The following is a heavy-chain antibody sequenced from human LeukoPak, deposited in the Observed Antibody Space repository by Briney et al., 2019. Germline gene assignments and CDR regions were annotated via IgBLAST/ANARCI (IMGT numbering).Heavy chain of an antibody. Sequence: GGSLRLSCAASGFTFSSYAMSWVRQAPGKGLEWVSAISGSSGSTYYADSVKGRFTISRDNSKNTLYLQMNSLRAEDTAVYYCANAKGYYDILTGYYYTHFDYWGQGTLVTVSS. CDR2: ISGSSGST. CDR1: GFTFSSYA. D-gene: IGHD3-9*01. CDR3: ANAKGYYDILTGYYYTHFDY. J-gene: IGHJ4*02. V-gene: IGHV3-23*01.